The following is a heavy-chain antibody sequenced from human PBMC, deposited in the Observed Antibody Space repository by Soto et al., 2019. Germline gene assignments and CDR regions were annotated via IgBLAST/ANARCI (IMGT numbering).Heavy chain of an antibody. CDR3: AKCATMDAGDKYYYDF. D-gene: IGHD4-17*01. Sequence: ASVKVSCKASGGTFSTFGISWVRQAPGQGLEWMGGIIPFFGTARYSQKFEDRITITADESTNTVYMDLRRLTSEDTAIYYCAKCATMDAGDKYYYDFWGQGGLVNVS. CDR2: IIPFFGTA. J-gene: IGHJ4*02. CDR1: GGTFSTFG. V-gene: IGHV1-69*13.